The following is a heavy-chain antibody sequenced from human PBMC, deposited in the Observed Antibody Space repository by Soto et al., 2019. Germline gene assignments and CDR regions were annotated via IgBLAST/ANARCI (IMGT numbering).Heavy chain of an antibody. D-gene: IGHD3-16*01. Sequence: GSLRLSCAASGFTFSSYGMHWVRQAPGKGLEWVAVIWYDGSNKYYADSVKGRFTISRDNSKNTLYLQMNSLRAEDTAVYYCARDGGNNPLEDAFDIWGQGTMVTVSS. CDR1: GFTFSSYG. CDR2: IWYDGSNK. CDR3: ARDGGNNPLEDAFDI. J-gene: IGHJ3*02. V-gene: IGHV3-33*01.